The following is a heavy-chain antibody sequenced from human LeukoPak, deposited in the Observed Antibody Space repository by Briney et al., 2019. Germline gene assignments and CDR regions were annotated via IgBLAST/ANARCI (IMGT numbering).Heavy chain of an antibody. CDR1: GGSLSSYY. CDR2: IYYSGST. Sequence: SETLSLTCTVSGGSLSSYYWSWLRQPPGKGLEWIGYIYYSGSTNYNPSLKSRVTISVDTSKNQFSLKLSSVTAADTAVYYCARLAVTPHLMDYWGQGTLVTVSS. CDR3: ARLAVTPHLMDY. V-gene: IGHV4-59*08. D-gene: IGHD2-21*02. J-gene: IGHJ4*02.